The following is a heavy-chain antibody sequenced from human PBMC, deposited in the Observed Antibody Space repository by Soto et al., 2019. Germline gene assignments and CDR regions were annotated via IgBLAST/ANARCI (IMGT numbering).Heavy chain of an antibody. V-gene: IGHV3-23*01. CDR2: ISGSGGST. Sequence: EVQLLESGGGLVQPGGSLRLSCAASGFTFSSYAMSWVRQAPGKGLEWVSAISGSGGSTYYADSVKGRFTISRDNTKNPLYLQMTRLRAEDTAVYYCAKDGNPIPYLTGYYRLGWFDPWGQGTLVTVSS. CDR1: GFTFSSYA. CDR3: AKDGNPIPYLTGYYRLGWFDP. D-gene: IGHD3-9*01. J-gene: IGHJ5*02.